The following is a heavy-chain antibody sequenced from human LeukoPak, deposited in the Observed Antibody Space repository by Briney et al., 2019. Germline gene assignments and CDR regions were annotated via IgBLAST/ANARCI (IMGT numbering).Heavy chain of an antibody. V-gene: IGHV4-59*01. CDR2: IYYSGST. CDR1: GGSINSYY. CDR3: ARGSYGYPYYFDY. D-gene: IGHD5-18*01. J-gene: IGHJ4*02. Sequence: SETLSLTCTVSGGSINSYYWSWIRQPPEKGLEWIAYIYYSGSTSYNPSLKSRVTISVDTSKNQFSLKLSSVTAADTAVYYCARGSYGYPYYFDYWGQGTLVTVSS.